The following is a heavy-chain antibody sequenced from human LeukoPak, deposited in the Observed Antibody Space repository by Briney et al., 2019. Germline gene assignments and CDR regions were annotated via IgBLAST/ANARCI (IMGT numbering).Heavy chain of an antibody. J-gene: IGHJ4*02. V-gene: IGHV3-30*12. Sequence: PGGSLRLSCAASGFTFSSYGMHWVRQAPGKGLEWVAFISYDGSNKYYADSVKGRFTISRDNAKNSLFLQMNSLRDEDTATYYCVRDLVWDTGRVDYWGQGTLVTVSS. CDR3: VRDLVWDTGRVDY. CDR2: ISYDGSNK. CDR1: GFTFSSYG. D-gene: IGHD3/OR15-3a*01.